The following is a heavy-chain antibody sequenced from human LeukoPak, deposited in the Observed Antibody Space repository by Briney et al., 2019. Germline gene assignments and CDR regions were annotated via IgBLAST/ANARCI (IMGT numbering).Heavy chain of an antibody. CDR3: ARDGPSRITIFGVVDY. J-gene: IGHJ4*02. Sequence: PGGSLRLSCVASGFSFSKYGTHWVRQAPGKGLEWVTFMQYDGSDKFYADSVKGRFTISRDNSKNTLYLQMNSLRAEDTAVYYCARDGPSRITIFGVVDYWGQGTLVTVSS. CDR2: MQYDGSDK. D-gene: IGHD3-3*01. V-gene: IGHV3-30*02. CDR1: GFSFSKYG.